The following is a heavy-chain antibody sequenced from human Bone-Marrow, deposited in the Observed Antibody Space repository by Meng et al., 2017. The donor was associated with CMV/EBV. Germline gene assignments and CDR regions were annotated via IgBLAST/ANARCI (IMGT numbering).Heavy chain of an antibody. CDR3: AREPLRSVVPAANRRYYYYVMDV. J-gene: IGHJ6*02. V-gene: IGHV4-31*03. D-gene: IGHD2-2*01. CDR1: GGSISSSSYY. CDR2: IYYSGST. Sequence: SETLSLTCTVSGGSISSSSYYWGWIRQHPGKGLEWIGYIYYSGSTYYNPSLKSRVTISVDTSKNQFSLKLSSVTAADTAVYYCAREPLRSVVPAANRRYYYYVMDVWGQGTTVTVSS.